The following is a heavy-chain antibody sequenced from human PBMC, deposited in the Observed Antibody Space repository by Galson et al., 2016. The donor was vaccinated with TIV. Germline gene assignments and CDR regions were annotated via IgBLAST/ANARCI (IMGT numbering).Heavy chain of an antibody. CDR2: ITSGWGPT. CDR3: VREAVMSFGVDVFDV. V-gene: IGHV3-48*03. D-gene: IGHD3/OR15-3a*01. CDR1: GFIFSNYE. J-gene: IGHJ3*01. Sequence: SLRLSCAASGFIFSNYEMNWVRQAPGKGLEWISYITSGWGPTYYAESVKGRLSISRDNTKNPLYLQMNSLRPEDTAVYYCVREAVMSFGVDVFDVWGQGTVVTVSS.